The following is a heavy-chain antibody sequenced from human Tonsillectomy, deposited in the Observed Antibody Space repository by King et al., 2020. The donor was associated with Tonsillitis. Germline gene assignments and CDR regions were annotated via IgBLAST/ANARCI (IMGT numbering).Heavy chain of an antibody. CDR2: IKQDGSEK. CDR1: GFTFSTYW. CDR3: ARVAIVGATSSFAFDV. J-gene: IGHJ3*01. D-gene: IGHD1-26*01. Sequence: VQLVESGGGLVQPGGSLRLSCAASGFTFSTYWMNWVRQAPGKGLEWVANIKQDGSEKYYVDSVKGRFTISRDNAKNSLYLQMNSLRADDTAVYYCARVAIVGATSSFAFDVWGQGTMVTVSS. V-gene: IGHV3-7*03.